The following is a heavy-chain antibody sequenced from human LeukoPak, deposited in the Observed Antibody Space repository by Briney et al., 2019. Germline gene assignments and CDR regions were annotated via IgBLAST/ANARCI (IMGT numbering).Heavy chain of an antibody. CDR1: GFTFSTYA. V-gene: IGHV3-23*01. Sequence: GGSLRLSCTASGFTFSTYAMTWLRQPPGKGLEWVSTITDSAAATYYRESVKGRFTISRDDSKNTLYLQMNSLRGDDTAVYFCAKVYGNWYFDYWGQGTLVTVSS. D-gene: IGHD1-1*01. J-gene: IGHJ4*02. CDR2: ITDSAAAT. CDR3: AKVYGNWYFDY.